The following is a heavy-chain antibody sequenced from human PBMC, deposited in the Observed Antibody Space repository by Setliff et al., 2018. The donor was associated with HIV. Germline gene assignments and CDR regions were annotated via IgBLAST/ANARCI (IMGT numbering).Heavy chain of an antibody. J-gene: IGHJ3*01. Sequence: GSLKISCVASGFTFRNSAVSWIRQAPGKGLQWVSAVSGSGATTYYAASVRGRFTISRDNLKSMVYLQMNSLRAEDTAIYYCAKDHAGGGYHDILPPSWGQGTMVTVSS. V-gene: IGHV3-23*01. CDR2: VSGSGATT. CDR3: AKDHAGGGYHDILPPS. CDR1: GFTFRNSA. D-gene: IGHD3-9*01.